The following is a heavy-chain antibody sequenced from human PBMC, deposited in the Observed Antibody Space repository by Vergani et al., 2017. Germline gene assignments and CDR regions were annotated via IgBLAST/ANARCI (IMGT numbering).Heavy chain of an antibody. J-gene: IGHJ6*03. D-gene: IGHD3/OR15-3a*01. CDR3: AKVRSDFSSYYYYMDV. CDR1: GFTFSSYA. V-gene: IGHV3-23*01. Sequence: EVQLLESGGGLVQPGGSLRLSCAASGFTFSSYAMSWVRQAPGKGLEWVSAISGSGGSTYYADSVKGRFTISRDNSKNTLYLQMNSLRAEDTAVYYCAKVRSDFSSYYYYMDVWGEGTTVTVSS. CDR2: ISGSGGST.